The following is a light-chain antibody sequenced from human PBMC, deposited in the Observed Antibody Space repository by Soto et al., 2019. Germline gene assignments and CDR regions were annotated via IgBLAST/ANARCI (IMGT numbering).Light chain of an antibody. CDR3: SSYTSGSTYV. J-gene: IGLJ1*01. CDR1: SSDVGGYNY. Sequence: QSALTQPASVSGSPGQSITISCTGTSSDVGGYNYVSWYQQHPGKAPKLIIYEVSNRPSEISNRFSGSKSSNTASLTISGLQAEDEADYYCSSYTSGSTYVFGTGTKVTVL. V-gene: IGLV2-14*01. CDR2: EVS.